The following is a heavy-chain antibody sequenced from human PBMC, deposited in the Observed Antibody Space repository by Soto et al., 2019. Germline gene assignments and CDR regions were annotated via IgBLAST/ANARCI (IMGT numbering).Heavy chain of an antibody. CDR1: GFTFSSYS. CDR2: ISSSSSYI. D-gene: IGHD5-18*01. V-gene: IGHV3-21*01. CDR3: AGGIQLWLFDY. Sequence: EVQLVESGGGLVKPGGSLRLSCAASGFTFSSYSMNWVRQAPGKGLEWVSSISSSSSYIYYADSVKGRFTISRDNAKNSLYLQMNSLRAEDTAVYSCAGGIQLWLFDYWGQGTLVTVSS. J-gene: IGHJ4*02.